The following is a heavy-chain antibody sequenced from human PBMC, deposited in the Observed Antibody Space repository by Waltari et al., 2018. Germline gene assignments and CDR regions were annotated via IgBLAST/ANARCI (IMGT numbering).Heavy chain of an antibody. Sequence: EVQLVESGGGLVQPGESLRLSCRASGFTFSSSWGDWVRQAPGKGLEWVAKIKPDGSETHYVDSVQGRFTISRDNAQNLLYLQMNRLRAEDAAVYYCSVSLNSWGQGTLVTVSS. CDR1: GFTFSSSW. CDR2: IKPDGSET. J-gene: IGHJ4*02. CDR3: SVSLNS. V-gene: IGHV3-7*01.